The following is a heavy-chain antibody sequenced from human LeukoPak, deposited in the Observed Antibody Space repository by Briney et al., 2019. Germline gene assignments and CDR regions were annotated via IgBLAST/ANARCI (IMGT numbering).Heavy chain of an antibody. CDR2: IKEDGDEK. CDR1: GSTFSKYW. V-gene: IGHV3-7*01. CDR3: ARDGRGAGSPYNLFDP. Sequence: GGSLTLSCPASGSTFSKYWMNWVRQAQGKGLEWVGNIKEDGDEKKYVDSVKGRFTISRDNAKESLYLQMNSLRDEDTGVYYCARDGRGAGSPYNLFDPWGQGTLVIVSS. J-gene: IGHJ5*02. D-gene: IGHD6-19*01.